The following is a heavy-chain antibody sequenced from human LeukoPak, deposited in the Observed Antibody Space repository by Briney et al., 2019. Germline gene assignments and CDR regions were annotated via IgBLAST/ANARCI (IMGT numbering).Heavy chain of an antibody. D-gene: IGHD5-24*01. J-gene: IGHJ4*02. V-gene: IGHV1-46*01. Sequence: GASVKVSCKASGYTFTSYYMRWVRQAPGQGLEWMGIINPSGGSTSYAQKFQGRVTMTRDTSTSTVYMELSSLRSEDTAVYYCARAEMATMGEMGFDYWGQGTLVTVSS. CDR3: ARAEMATMGEMGFDY. CDR2: INPSGGST. CDR1: GYTFTSYY.